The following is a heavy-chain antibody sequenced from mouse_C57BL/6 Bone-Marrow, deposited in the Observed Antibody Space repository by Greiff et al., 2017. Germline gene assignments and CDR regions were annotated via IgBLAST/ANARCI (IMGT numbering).Heavy chain of an antibody. CDR2: IRLKSDNYAT. CDR1: GFTFSNYW. J-gene: IGHJ2*01. V-gene: IGHV6-3*01. D-gene: IGHD2-5*01. CDR3: TAYYSNHYFDY. Sequence: DVMLVESGGGLVQPGGSMKLSCVASGFTFSNYWMNWVRQSPEKGLEWVAQIRLKSDNYATHYAESVKGRFTISRDDSKSSVYLQMNNLRAEDTGIYYCTAYYSNHYFDYWGQGTTLTVSS.